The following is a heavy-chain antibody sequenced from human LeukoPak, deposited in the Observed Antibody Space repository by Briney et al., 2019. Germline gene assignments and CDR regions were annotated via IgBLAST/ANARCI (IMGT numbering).Heavy chain of an antibody. CDR1: GFTVSSNY. D-gene: IGHD3-3*01. CDR3: ARQGHYDFWSGYPFDY. CDR2: ISSSGTTI. J-gene: IGHJ4*02. Sequence: GGSLRLSCAASGFTVSSNYMNWVRQAPGKGLEWVSYISSSGTTIYYADSVRGRSTISRDNAKSSLYLQVSSLRVEDTAVYYCARQGHYDFWSGYPFDYWGQGTLVTVSS. V-gene: IGHV3-48*01.